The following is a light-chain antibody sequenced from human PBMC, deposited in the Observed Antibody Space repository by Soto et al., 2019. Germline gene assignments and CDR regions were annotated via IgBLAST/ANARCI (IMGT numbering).Light chain of an antibody. CDR2: WAS. J-gene: IGKJ4*01. Sequence: DIVMTQSPDSLAVSLGERATINCKSSQSVLYNSNNKNYLAWYQQKPGQPPKLLFYWASARESGVPDRFSGSASGTDFTPTISRLQAEDVAIYHCQQYYVIPVTFGGGTKVEIK. V-gene: IGKV4-1*01. CDR3: QQYYVIPVT. CDR1: QSVLYNSNNKNY.